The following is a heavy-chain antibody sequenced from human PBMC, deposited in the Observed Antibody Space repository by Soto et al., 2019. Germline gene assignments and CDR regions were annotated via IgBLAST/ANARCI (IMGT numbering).Heavy chain of an antibody. V-gene: IGHV3-33*01. CDR1: GFSFSSYS. J-gene: IGHJ2*01. CDR2: TWHDGSNK. CDR3: ARDVIYGSGCLDL. Sequence: QVQLVESGGGVVQPGRSLTLSCGASGFSFSSYSMHWVRQAPGKGLEWVAVTWHDGSNKYYADSVKGRFTISRDNSKNTVHLQMDSLRAEDTAVYYCARDVIYGSGCLDLWGRGTPVTVSS. D-gene: IGHD3-10*01.